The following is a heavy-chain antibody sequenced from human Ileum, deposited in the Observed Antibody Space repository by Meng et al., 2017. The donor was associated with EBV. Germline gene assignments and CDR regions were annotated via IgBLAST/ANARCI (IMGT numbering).Heavy chain of an antibody. CDR3: ARRYYGVPFDH. CDR1: GDSISSSNHW. V-gene: IGHV4-39*01. CDR2: IYYSGST. D-gene: IGHD3-3*01. J-gene: IGHJ4*02. Sequence: QLQLHESGPGLVKPSXTLSLPCAVSGDSISSSNHWWGWIRQPPGKGLEWVGTIYYSGSTFYNPSLKSRVTISLDTSKNQFSLKVSSVTAADTAVYYCARRYYGVPFDHWGQGTLVTVSS.